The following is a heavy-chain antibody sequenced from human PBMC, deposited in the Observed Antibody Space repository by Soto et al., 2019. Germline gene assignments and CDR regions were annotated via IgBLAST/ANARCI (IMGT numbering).Heavy chain of an antibody. Sequence: EVQLVESGGGLVQPGGSLRLSCAASGFTFFAYWIHWVRQVPGKGLVWVSRINSDGGNTSYADSVRGRFTISRDNSKNTVYLQMNSVTADETAVYYCAKEGDYGEYACEIRFDSWGQGSLVNVSS. J-gene: IGHJ5*01. CDR2: INSDGGNT. D-gene: IGHD4-17*01. CDR1: GFTFFAYW. CDR3: AKEGDYGEYACEIRFDS. V-gene: IGHV3-74*01.